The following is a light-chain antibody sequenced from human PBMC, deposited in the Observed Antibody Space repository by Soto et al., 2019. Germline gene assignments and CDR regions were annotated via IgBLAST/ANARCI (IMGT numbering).Light chain of an antibody. CDR1: QSINNW. J-gene: IGKJ4*01. Sequence: DIQMTQSPSTLSASVGDRVTITCRASQSINNWLAWYQQKPGKAPKLLIYKTSDLESGVPSRFSGSGSGTEFSLTISSRQPDDFATYYCQQYKSFSLTFGGGTRVEVK. V-gene: IGKV1-5*03. CDR3: QQYKSFSLT. CDR2: KTS.